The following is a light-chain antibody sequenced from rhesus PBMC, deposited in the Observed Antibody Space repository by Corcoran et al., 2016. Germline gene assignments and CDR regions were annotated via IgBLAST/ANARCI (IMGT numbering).Light chain of an antibody. Sequence: DIQMTQSPSSLSASVGDRVTITCRASQGISTYLNWYKQKPGKAPKRLIYAASSLESGVPSRFSGSGSVTDFTLTISSLQPEDFATYYCLQYNSDPYSFGQGTKVEIK. CDR3: LQYNSDPYS. CDR1: QGISTY. V-gene: IGKV1-43*02. CDR2: AAS. J-gene: IGKJ2*01.